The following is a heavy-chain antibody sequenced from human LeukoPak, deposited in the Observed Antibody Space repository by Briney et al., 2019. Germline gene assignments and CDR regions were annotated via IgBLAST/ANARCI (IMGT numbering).Heavy chain of an antibody. V-gene: IGHV1-69*01. CDR3: ARGVRNSGSYYVDY. CDR2: IIPVFGTT. J-gene: IGHJ4*02. Sequence: SVKDSCKASGGTFTNYAFTWVRQAPGQGLEWMGGIIPVFGTTNYAQKFQGRVTITADESTTTAYMELRSLRSEDAAVYYCARGVRNSGSYYVDYWGQATQVTVSS. D-gene: IGHD1-26*01. CDR1: GGTFTNYA.